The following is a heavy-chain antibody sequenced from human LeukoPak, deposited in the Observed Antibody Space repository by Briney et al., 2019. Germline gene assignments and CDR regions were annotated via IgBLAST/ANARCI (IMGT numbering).Heavy chain of an antibody. J-gene: IGHJ3*02. CDR2: IYYSGST. CDR1: GGSISSSSYY. CDR3: ARMDSGSYVAFDI. V-gene: IGHV4-39*07. D-gene: IGHD1-26*01. Sequence: SETLSLTCTVSGGSISSSSYYWGWIRQPPGKGLEWIGSIYYSGSTYYNPSLKSRVTISVDTSKDQFSLKLSSVAAADTAVYYCARMDSGSYVAFDIWGQGTMVTVSS.